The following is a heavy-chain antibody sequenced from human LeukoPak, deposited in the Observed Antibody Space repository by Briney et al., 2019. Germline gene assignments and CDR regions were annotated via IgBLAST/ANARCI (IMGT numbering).Heavy chain of an antibody. Sequence: GASVTVSCKASSYTFTGYYMHWVRQAPGQGLEWMGWINPNSGGTNYAQKFQGRVTMTRDTSISTAYMELSRLRSDDTAVYYCATDHRKKNKGFDYWGQGTLVTVSS. CDR1: SYTFTGYY. V-gene: IGHV1-2*02. J-gene: IGHJ4*02. CDR2: INPNSGGT. CDR3: ATDHRKKNKGFDY. D-gene: IGHD2/OR15-2a*01.